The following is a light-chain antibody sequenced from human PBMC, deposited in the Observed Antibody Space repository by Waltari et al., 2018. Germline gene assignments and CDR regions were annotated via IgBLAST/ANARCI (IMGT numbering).Light chain of an antibody. Sequence: DILMTQSPDSLAVSLGERATINCKSSQSVLYSSNNKNYLAWYQQKPGQPPKLLIYWASTRESGVPDRFSGSGSGTDFTLTISSLQAEDVAVYYCQQYYSTPGTFGQGTKVEIK. V-gene: IGKV4-1*01. CDR2: WAS. J-gene: IGKJ1*01. CDR3: QQYYSTPGT. CDR1: QSVLYSSNNKNY.